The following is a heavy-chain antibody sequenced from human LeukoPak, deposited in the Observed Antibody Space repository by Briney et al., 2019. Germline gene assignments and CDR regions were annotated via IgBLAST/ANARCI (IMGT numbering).Heavy chain of an antibody. V-gene: IGHV3-30*18. J-gene: IGHJ4*02. CDR1: GFTFSSYG. CDR3: AKVGGYGDYVNYFDY. Sequence: PGRSLRLSCAASGFTFSSYGMHWVRQAPGKGLEWVAVISYDGSNKYYADSVKGRFTISRDNSKNTLYLQMNSLRAKDTAVYYCAKVGGYGDYVNYFDYWGQGTLVTVSS. CDR2: ISYDGSNK. D-gene: IGHD4-17*01.